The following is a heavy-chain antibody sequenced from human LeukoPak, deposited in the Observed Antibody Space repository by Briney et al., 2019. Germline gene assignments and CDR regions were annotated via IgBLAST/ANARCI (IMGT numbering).Heavy chain of an antibody. CDR2: INHSGST. Sequence: KTSETLSLTRAVYGGSFSGYYWSWIRQPPGKGLEWIGEINHSGSTNYNPSLKSRVTISVDTSKNQFSLKLSSVTAADTAVYYCARASGPFDYWGQGTLVTVSS. CDR3: ARASGPFDY. CDR1: GGSFSGYY. V-gene: IGHV4-34*01. D-gene: IGHD6-19*01. J-gene: IGHJ4*02.